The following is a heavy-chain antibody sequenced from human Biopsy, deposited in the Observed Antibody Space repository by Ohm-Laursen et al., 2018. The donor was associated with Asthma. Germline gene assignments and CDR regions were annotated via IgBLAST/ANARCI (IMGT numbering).Heavy chain of an antibody. J-gene: IGHJ3*02. CDR1: GYTFTSYG. CDR3: ARTYYDFLTGQVNDAFAM. V-gene: IGHV1-18*04. CDR2: ISAYNGNT. D-gene: IGHD3-9*01. Sequence: SVKASCKASGYTFTSYGISWVRQDPGQWREWMGWISAYNGNTNYAQKLQGRVTISRDTSASTAYMDLSSLRSEDTAVYYCARTYYDFLTGQVNDAFAMWGQGTMVTVSS.